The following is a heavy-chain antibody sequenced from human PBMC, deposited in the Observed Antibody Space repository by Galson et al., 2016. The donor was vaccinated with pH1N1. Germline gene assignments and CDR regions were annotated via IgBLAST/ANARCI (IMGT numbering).Heavy chain of an antibody. CDR3: TRDLGRLRDY. CDR1: GYPFTRYY. J-gene: IGHJ4*02. D-gene: IGHD1-26*01. Sequence: SVKVSCKASGYPFTRYYFHWVRQAPGQGLEWIGVIDPSNGGTTYAQKFQARVTMTRDTSTSTVYMELSSLKAEDTAVYYCTRDLGRLRDYWGQGTLVTVSS. CDR2: IDPSNGGT. V-gene: IGHV1-46*01.